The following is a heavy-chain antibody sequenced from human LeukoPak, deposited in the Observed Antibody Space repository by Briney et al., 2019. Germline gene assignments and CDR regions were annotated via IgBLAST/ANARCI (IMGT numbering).Heavy chain of an antibody. J-gene: IGHJ4*02. CDR2: IYYSGST. CDR1: GGSISSSSYY. D-gene: IGHD6-25*01. Sequence: SETLSLTCTVSGGSISSSSYYWGWIRQPPGKGLEWIGSIYYSGSTYYNPSLKSRVIISVDTSKNQFSLKLSSVTAADTAVYYCARCSSGVIPFFDYWGQGTLVTVSS. V-gene: IGHV4-39*07. CDR3: ARCSSGVIPFFDY.